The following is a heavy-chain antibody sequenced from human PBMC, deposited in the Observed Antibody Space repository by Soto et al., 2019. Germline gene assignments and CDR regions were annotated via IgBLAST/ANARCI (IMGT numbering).Heavy chain of an antibody. J-gene: IGHJ4*02. CDR2: ISYLGTKA. V-gene: IGHV3-33*08. Sequence: QVQLVESGGGVVQPGLSLRLSCADSGFTFSEYDMHWVRQAPGKGLEWVALISYLGTKADYADSVKGRFTISRDNFKKTVSLQMESLRAEDSAVYFCASTDTAGTYFAFWGRGTLVPFSS. CDR1: GFTFSEYD. CDR3: ASTDTAGTYFAF. D-gene: IGHD3-9*01.